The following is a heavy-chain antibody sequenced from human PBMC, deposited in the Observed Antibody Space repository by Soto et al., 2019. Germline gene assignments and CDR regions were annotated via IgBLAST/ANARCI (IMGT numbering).Heavy chain of an antibody. V-gene: IGHV3-9*01. D-gene: IGHD1-1*01. J-gene: IGHJ4*02. Sequence: EVQLVESGGGLVQPGRSLRLSCAASGFTFDDYAVHWVRQPPGKGLEWVSGITWNSGSKDYADSVKGRFTISRDNRKNSLYLQMNSLRGEDTALYYCTTTYPNDDSRVVAYWGQGTLVTVSS. CDR2: ITWNSGSK. CDR1: GFTFDDYA. CDR3: TTTYPNDDSRVVAY.